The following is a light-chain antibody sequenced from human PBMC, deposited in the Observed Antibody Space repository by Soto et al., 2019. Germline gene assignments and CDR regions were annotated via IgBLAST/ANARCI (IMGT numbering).Light chain of an antibody. Sequence: QSVLTQPASVSGSPGQSITISCTGTSSDVGGFNSVSWYQLRPGTAPKLILYDVVDRPSGVSYRFSGSKSGNTASLTISGLQAADEADYFCSSYTXTMTNVFGSGTKVTVL. CDR2: DVV. CDR1: SSDVGGFNS. J-gene: IGLJ1*01. CDR3: SSYTXTMTNV. V-gene: IGLV2-14*03.